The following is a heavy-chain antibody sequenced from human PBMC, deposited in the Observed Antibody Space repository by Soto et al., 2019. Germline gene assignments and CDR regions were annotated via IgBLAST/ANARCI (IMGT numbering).Heavy chain of an antibody. J-gene: IGHJ4*02. CDR1: GFTFSGHR. V-gene: IGHV3-7*01. CDR2: IDRDGSGK. Sequence: GGSLILSCAASGFTFSGHRMTGVRQAPGKGLEWVANIDRDGSGKYYVDSVRGRFTISRDNAENSLYLQMSSLRAEDTAVYYCARITVAQNEYLDHWGQGARVTVSS. D-gene: IGHD4-17*01. CDR3: ARITVAQNEYLDH.